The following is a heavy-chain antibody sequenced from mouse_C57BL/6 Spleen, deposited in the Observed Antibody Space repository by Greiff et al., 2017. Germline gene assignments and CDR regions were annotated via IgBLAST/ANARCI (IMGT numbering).Heavy chain of an antibody. D-gene: IGHD3-2*02. CDR3: ARDSSDYDAMDY. V-gene: IGHV1-64*01. Sequence: QVQLQQPGAELVKPGASVKLSCKASGYTFTSYWMHWVKQRPGQGLEWIGMIHPNSGSTNYNEKFKSKATLTVDKSSSTAYMQLSSLTSEDSAVYYGARDSSDYDAMDYWGQGTSVTVSS. CDR2: IHPNSGST. J-gene: IGHJ4*01. CDR1: GYTFTSYW.